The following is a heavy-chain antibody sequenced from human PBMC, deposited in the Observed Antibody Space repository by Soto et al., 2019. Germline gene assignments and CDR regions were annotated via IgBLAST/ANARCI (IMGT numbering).Heavy chain of an antibody. CDR1: GDSISTRSNY. V-gene: IGHV4-39*02. J-gene: IGHJ1*01. Sequence: KPSETLSLTCTVSGDSISTRSNYWAWIRQPPGKGLEWIGSIYYTGGTYYNPSLKSRVTLFLDTSKNQFSLNLNSVTAADTAVYYCAREGPPIRAHNPPEYFQHWGQGTPVTVSS. CDR3: AREGPPIRAHNPPEYFQH. D-gene: IGHD1-1*01. CDR2: IYYTGGT.